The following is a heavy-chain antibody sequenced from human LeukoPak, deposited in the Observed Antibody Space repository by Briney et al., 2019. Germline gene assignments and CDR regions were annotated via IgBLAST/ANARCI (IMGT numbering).Heavy chain of an antibody. D-gene: IGHD3-16*01. Sequence: GGSLRLSCAASGLIFSSYGMHWVRQAPGEGLEWVAYIRHDESKTFYADSVKGRFTISRDNSKNTLYLQMHSLRGEETALYHCAKPVIPSAYQGTYYMDVWGKGTTVTVSS. J-gene: IGHJ6*03. V-gene: IGHV3-30*02. CDR3: AKPVIPSAYQGTYYMDV. CDR1: GLIFSSYG. CDR2: IRHDESKT.